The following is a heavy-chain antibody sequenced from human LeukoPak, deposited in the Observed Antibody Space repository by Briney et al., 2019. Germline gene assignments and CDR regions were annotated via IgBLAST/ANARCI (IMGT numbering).Heavy chain of an antibody. J-gene: IGHJ6*02. CDR2: ISAYNGNT. D-gene: IGHD6-13*01. Sequence: ASVKVSCKASGYTFTSYGISWVRQAPGQGLDWMGWISAYNGNTNYAQKLQGRVTMTTDTSTSTAYMELRSLRSDDTAVYYCARESRGSSSWCVGFGYYYYGMDVWGQGTTVTVSS. CDR1: GYTFTSYG. CDR3: ARESRGSSSWCVGFGYYYYGMDV. V-gene: IGHV1-18*01.